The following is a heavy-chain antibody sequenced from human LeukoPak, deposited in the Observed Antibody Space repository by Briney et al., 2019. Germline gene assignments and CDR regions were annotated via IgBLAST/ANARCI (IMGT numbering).Heavy chain of an antibody. J-gene: IGHJ2*01. V-gene: IGHV3-23*01. D-gene: IGHD2-21*02. CDR1: GFTFSTYA. CDR3: AKGGIVVTAIRSLWYFDL. CDR2: ISGSGGST. Sequence: GSLRLSCAASGFTFSTYAMSWVRQAPGKGLEWVSAISGSGGSTYYADSVKGRFTISRDDSKNTLYLQMNSLRAEDTAVYYCAKGGIVVTAIRSLWYFDLWGRGTLVTVSS.